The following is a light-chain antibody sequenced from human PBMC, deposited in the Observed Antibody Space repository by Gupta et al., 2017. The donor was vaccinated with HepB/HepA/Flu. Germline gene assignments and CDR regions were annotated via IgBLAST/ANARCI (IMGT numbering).Light chain of an antibody. CDR1: QSIYKW. J-gene: IGKJ3*01. CDR3: LQDNNFFT. CDR2: KAS. Sequence: DIQMTQSPSTLSASVGDRVTITCRASQSIYKWLAWYQQKPGKVPKLLIYKASRLESGVPSRFSGSGSGTEFTLTSSSLQPDDFATYYCLQDNNFFTFGHGTKVDIK. V-gene: IGKV1-5*03.